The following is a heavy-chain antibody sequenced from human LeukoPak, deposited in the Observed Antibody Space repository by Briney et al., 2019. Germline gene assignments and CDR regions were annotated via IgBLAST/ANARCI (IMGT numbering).Heavy chain of an antibody. Sequence: GGSLRLSCAASGFTFSTYAMSWVRQAPGKGLEWVSGISGSGDSTYYADSVKGRFTISRDNSKNTLYLQMNSLRAEDTAVYYRAKCASGRSSFFDYWGQGALVTVSS. D-gene: IGHD6-6*01. CDR3: AKCASGRSSFFDY. CDR2: ISGSGDST. CDR1: GFTFSTYA. J-gene: IGHJ4*02. V-gene: IGHV3-23*01.